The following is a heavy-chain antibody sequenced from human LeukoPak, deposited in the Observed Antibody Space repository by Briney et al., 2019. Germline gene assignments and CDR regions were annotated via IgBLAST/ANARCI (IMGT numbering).Heavy chain of an antibody. D-gene: IGHD3-3*01. Sequence: ASVKVSCKASGYIFSNFFSSYGITWVRQAPGQGLEWMGIINPSGGSTSYAQKFQGRVTMARDTSTSTVYMELSSLRSEDTAVYYCARDPRSYYDFWSGYYGFDYWGQGTLVTVSS. CDR1: GYIFSNFF. CDR3: ARDPRSYYDFWSGYYGFDY. J-gene: IGHJ4*02. V-gene: IGHV1-46*01. CDR2: INPSGGST.